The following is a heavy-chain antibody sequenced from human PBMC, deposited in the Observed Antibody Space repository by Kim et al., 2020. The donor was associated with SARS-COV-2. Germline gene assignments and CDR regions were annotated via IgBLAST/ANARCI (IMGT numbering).Heavy chain of an antibody. CDR3: ARGSGGSFDAGMDV. V-gene: IGHV3-21*01. Sequence: GGSLRLSCAASGFTFSSYSMNWVRQAPGKGLEWVSSISSSSSYIYYADSVKGRFTISRDNAKNSLYLQMNSLRAEDTAVYYCARGSGGSFDAGMDVWGQGTTVTVSS. CDR2: ISSSSSYI. CDR1: GFTFSSYS. J-gene: IGHJ6*02. D-gene: IGHD2-15*01.